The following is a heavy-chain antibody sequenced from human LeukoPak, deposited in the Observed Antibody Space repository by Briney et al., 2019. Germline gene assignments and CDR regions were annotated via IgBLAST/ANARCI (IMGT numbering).Heavy chain of an antibody. J-gene: IGHJ4*02. CDR3: ARVHSDYLFDY. D-gene: IGHD4-11*01. CDR2: IYYSGST. Sequence: SETLSLTCTVSGGSISGYYWNWIRQPPGKGLEWIGYIYYSGSTNYNPSLKSRVTISVDTSKNQFSLKPSSVTAADTAVYYCARVHSDYLFDYWGQGTLVTVSS. V-gene: IGHV4-59*01. CDR1: GGSISGYY.